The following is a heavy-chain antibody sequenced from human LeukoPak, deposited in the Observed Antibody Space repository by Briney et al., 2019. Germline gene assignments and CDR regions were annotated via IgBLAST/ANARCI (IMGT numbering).Heavy chain of an antibody. CDR2: ISWNSGSI. CDR1: GFTFDDYA. CDR3: PKDAGGYDFWSGYYARLTSDAFDI. D-gene: IGHD3-3*01. V-gene: IGHV3-9*01. J-gene: IGHJ3*02. Sequence: GGSLRLSCAASGFTFDDYAMHWVRQAPGKGLEWVSGISWNSGSIGYADSVKGRFTISRDNAKNSLYLQMNSLRAEDTALYYCPKDAGGYDFWSGYYARLTSDAFDIWGQGTMVTVSS.